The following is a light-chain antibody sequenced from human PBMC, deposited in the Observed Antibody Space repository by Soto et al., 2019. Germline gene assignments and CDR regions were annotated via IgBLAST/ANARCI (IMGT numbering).Light chain of an antibody. CDR2: DTS. Sequence: EVVMTQSPATLSVSPGDRATLSCRASQSVHNNLAWYQQKPGQAPRLLIFDTSTRATDIPIRFTGGGSGTEFTLTISSLQSEDSAVYYCQQYESWPLTFGGGTKLEIK. J-gene: IGKJ4*01. CDR3: QQYESWPLT. CDR1: QSVHNN. V-gene: IGKV3-15*01.